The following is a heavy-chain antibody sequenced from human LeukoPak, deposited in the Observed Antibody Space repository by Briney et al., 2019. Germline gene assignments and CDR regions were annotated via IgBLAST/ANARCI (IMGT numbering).Heavy chain of an antibody. D-gene: IGHD3-3*01. CDR1: GFTFRSYS. Sequence: PGGSLRLSCVASGFTFRSYSMNWVRQAPGKGLEWVSAIDPSSTYIYYADSVKGRFTISRDNSKNTLYLQMNSLRAEDTAVYYCARDGERFLEWCQLLDYWGQGTLVTVSS. CDR2: IDPSSTYI. V-gene: IGHV3-21*01. CDR3: ARDGERFLEWCQLLDY. J-gene: IGHJ4*02.